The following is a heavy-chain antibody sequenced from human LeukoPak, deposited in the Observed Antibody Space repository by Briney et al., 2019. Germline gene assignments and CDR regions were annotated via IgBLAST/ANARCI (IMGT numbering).Heavy chain of an antibody. CDR3: ASILGYCSGGDCLDY. V-gene: IGHV1-2*02. J-gene: IGHJ4*02. D-gene: IGHD2-15*01. Sequence: GASVKVSCKASGYTFTGCYMHWVRQAPGQGLEWMGWINPNSGGTNYAQKFQGRVTMTRDTSISTAYMELSRLRSDDTAVYYCASILGYCSGGDCLDYWGQGTLVTVSS. CDR2: INPNSGGT. CDR1: GYTFTGCY.